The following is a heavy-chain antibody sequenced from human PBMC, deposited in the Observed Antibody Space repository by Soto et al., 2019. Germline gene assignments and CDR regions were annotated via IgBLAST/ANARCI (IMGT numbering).Heavy chain of an antibody. J-gene: IGHJ4*02. D-gene: IGHD1-26*01. Sequence: QVQLVESGGGVVQPGRSLRLSCAASGFTFSNHGMHWVRQAPGKGLGWVARIYYDGSNEYYADSVKGRFTISRDSSKNTLYLQMNSLRAEDTAVYYCARGRGSGSFYHLDYWGQGTLVTVSS. V-gene: IGHV3-33*01. CDR2: IYYDGSNE. CDR1: GFTFSNHG. CDR3: ARGRGSGSFYHLDY.